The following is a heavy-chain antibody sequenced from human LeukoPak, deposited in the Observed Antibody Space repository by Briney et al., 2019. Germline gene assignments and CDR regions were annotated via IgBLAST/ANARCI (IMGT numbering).Heavy chain of an antibody. J-gene: IGHJ4*02. CDR3: ARARGETVVNPAPDFDY. Sequence: GASVKVSCTASGYTFTSYAMNWVRQAPGQGLEWMGWINTNTGNPTYAQGFTGRFVFSLDTSVSTAYLQISSLKAEDTAVYYCARARGETVVNPAPDFDYWGQGTLVTVSS. CDR1: GYTFTSYA. V-gene: IGHV7-4-1*02. D-gene: IGHD4-23*01. CDR2: INTNTGNP.